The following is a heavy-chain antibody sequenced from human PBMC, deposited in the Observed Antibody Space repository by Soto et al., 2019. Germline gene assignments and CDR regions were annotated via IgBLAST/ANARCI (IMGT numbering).Heavy chain of an antibody. CDR3: ARDGTDTTMVRGVRGSYYYYYGMDV. V-gene: IGHV3-33*01. CDR2: IWYDGSNK. Sequence: QVQLVESGGGVVQPGRSLRLSCAASGFTFSSYGMHWVRQAPGKGLEWVAVIWYDGSNKYYADSVKGRFTISRDNSKNTLYLQMNSLRAEDTAVYYCARDGTDTTMVRGVRGSYYYYYGMDVWGQGTTVTVSS. D-gene: IGHD3-10*01. J-gene: IGHJ6*02. CDR1: GFTFSSYG.